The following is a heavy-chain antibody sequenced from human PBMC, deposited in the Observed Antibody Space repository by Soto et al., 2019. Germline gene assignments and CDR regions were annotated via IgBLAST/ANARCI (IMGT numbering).Heavy chain of an antibody. D-gene: IGHD2-2*01. CDR2: ISDSGST. J-gene: IGHJ4*02. CDR1: GFTFSNHA. CDR3: ARDPGGYYCTSTSCLYFFAH. V-gene: IGHV3-23*01. Sequence: EVQLLESGGALVQPGGSLRLSCAASGFTFSNHAMNWVRQAPGKGLEWVSTISDSGSTYYADSVKGRFTISRDNSKNTLSLRTNSLRAEDTAVYYCARDPGGYYCTSTSCLYFFAHWGQGTLVIVSS.